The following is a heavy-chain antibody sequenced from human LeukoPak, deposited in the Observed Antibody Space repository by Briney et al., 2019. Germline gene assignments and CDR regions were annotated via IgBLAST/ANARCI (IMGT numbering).Heavy chain of an antibody. CDR3: ARGTWGSTYYFDY. CDR1: GDSVSTNNTA. V-gene: IGHV6-1*01. J-gene: IGHJ4*02. D-gene: IGHD7-27*01. CDR2: TYYRSKWYN. Sequence: SQTLSLTCAISGDSVSTNNTAWNWIRQPPSRGLEWLGRTYYRSKWYNNYAVSVKSRITINPDTSKNQFSLQLNSVTPEDTAVYYCARGTWGSTYYFDYWGQGTLVTVSS.